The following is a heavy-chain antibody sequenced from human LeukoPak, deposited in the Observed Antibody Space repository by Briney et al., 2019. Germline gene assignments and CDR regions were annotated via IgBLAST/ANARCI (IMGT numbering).Heavy chain of an antibody. CDR1: GFTFSSYW. V-gene: IGHV3-21*01. Sequence: GGSLRLSCAASGFTFSSYWMHWVRQAPGKGLEWVSSISSSSSYIYYADSAKDRFTISRDNAKNSLYLQMNSLRAEDTAVYYRARHTWFGELFYYYYMDVWGKGTTVIISS. CDR2: ISSSSSYI. D-gene: IGHD3-10*01. J-gene: IGHJ6*03. CDR3: ARHTWFGELFYYYYMDV.